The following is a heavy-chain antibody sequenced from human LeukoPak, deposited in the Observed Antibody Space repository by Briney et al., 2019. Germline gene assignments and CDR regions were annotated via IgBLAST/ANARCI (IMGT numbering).Heavy chain of an antibody. CDR1: GYTFTSYA. CDR3: ARDLFTSDFFDT. CDR2: INAGNGDT. D-gene: IGHD2-2*01. J-gene: IGHJ4*02. Sequence: GASVKVSCKASGYTFTSYAMHWVRQAPGQSLEWMGWINAGNGDTKYSQKFQGRVTFTGDTSASTAYMELSSLRAEDTAVYYCARDLFTSDFFDTWGQGTLVTVSS. V-gene: IGHV1-3*01.